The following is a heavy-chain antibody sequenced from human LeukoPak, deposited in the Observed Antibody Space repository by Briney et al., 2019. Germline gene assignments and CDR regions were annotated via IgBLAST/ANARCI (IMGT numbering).Heavy chain of an antibody. CDR2: MNPNSGNT. V-gene: IGHV1-8*02. D-gene: IGHD3-9*01. CDR1: GYTFTSYG. Sequence: GASVKVSCKASGYTFTSYGISWVRQAPGQGLEWMGWMNPNSGNTGYAQKFQGRVTMTRNTSISTAYMELSSLRSEDTAVYYCARGPLRYFDWLPSGDYYGMDVWGQGTTVTVSS. J-gene: IGHJ6*02. CDR3: ARGPLRYFDWLPSGDYYGMDV.